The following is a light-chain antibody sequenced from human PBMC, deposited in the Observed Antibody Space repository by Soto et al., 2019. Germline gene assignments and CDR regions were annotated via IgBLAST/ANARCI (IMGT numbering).Light chain of an antibody. J-gene: IGKJ1*01. CDR3: QQYYSIPPT. Sequence: DIVMTQSPDSLAVSLGERATINCKSSQNVLYSPINKNQLAWYQHKPGQPPKVLIYWASTRESGVPDRFSGSGSGTDFTLTITSLQAEDAAVYYCQQYYSIPPTFGQGTKVEIK. CDR2: WAS. V-gene: IGKV4-1*01. CDR1: QNVLYSPINKNQ.